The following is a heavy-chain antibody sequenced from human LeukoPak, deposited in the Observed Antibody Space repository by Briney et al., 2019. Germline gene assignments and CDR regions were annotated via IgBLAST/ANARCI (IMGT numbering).Heavy chain of an antibody. CDR2: ISSSSSYI. CDR1: GFTFSSYS. D-gene: IGHD2-2*02. Sequence: GGSLRLSCAASGFTFSSYSMNWVRQAPGKGLEWVSSISSSSSYIYYADSVKGRFTISRDNAKNSLYLQMNSLRAEDTAVYYCARAGVVPAAINAFDIWGQGTMVTVSS. CDR3: ARAGVVPAAINAFDI. V-gene: IGHV3-21*01. J-gene: IGHJ3*02.